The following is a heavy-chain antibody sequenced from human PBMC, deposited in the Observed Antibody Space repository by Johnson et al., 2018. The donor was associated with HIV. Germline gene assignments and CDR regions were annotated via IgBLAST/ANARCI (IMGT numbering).Heavy chain of an antibody. CDR2: ISYDGSNK. V-gene: IGHV3-30-3*01. D-gene: IGHD3-16*01. J-gene: IGHJ3*02. CDR3: AGGGGGGGPTGAFEI. Sequence: QVQLVESGGGVVQPGRSLRLSCAASGFTFSSYAMHWVRQAPGKGLEWVAVISYDGSNKYYADSVKGRFTISRDNSKNTLYLQMNSLRAEDTAVYYCAGGGGGGGPTGAFEIWGQRTMVPGPS. CDR1: GFTFSSYA.